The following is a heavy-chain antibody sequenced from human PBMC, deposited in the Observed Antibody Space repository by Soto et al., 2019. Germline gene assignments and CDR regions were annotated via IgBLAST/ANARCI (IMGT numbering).Heavy chain of an antibody. D-gene: IGHD2-2*01. CDR2: ISGSGGST. J-gene: IGHJ4*02. CDR3: AKLRDIVVVPAAIHVY. Sequence: GGSLRPSCAASGFTFSSYAMSWVRQAPGKGLEWVSAISGSGGSTYYADSVKGRFTISRDNSKNTLYLQMNSLRAEDTAVYYCAKLRDIVVVPAAIHVYWGQGTLVTVSS. CDR1: GFTFSSYA. V-gene: IGHV3-23*01.